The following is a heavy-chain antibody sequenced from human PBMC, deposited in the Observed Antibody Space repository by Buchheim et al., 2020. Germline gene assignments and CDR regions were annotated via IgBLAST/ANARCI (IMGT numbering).Heavy chain of an antibody. CDR1: GYTFTSYA. CDR3: ARGGSYGYGMDV. J-gene: IGHJ6*02. CDR2: INAGNGNT. D-gene: IGHD1-26*01. V-gene: IGHV1-3*01. Sequence: QVQLVQSGAEVKKPGASVKVSCKASGYTFTSYAMHWVRQAPGQRLEWMGWINAGNGNTKYSQKFQGRVTITRDTSASTANMELSSLRSEDTAVYYCARGGSYGYGMDVWGQGTT.